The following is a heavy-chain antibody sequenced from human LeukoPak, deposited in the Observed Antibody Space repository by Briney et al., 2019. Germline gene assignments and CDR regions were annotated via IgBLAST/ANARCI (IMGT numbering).Heavy chain of an antibody. Sequence: PGGSLRLSCAASGFTFSNAWMSWVRQAPGKGLEWVGRIKSKTDGGTTDYAAPVKGRFTISRDDSKNTLYLQMNSLKTEDTAVYYCTTDPLHFWSGDYWGQGTLVTVSS. CDR1: GFTFSNAW. CDR2: IKSKTDGGTT. CDR3: TTDPLHFWSGDY. V-gene: IGHV3-15*01. J-gene: IGHJ4*02. D-gene: IGHD3-3*02.